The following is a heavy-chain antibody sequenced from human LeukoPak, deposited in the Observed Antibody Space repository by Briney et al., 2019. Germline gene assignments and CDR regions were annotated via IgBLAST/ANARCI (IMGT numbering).Heavy chain of an antibody. J-gene: IGHJ4*02. CDR3: AKGQWETDY. Sequence: SGGSLRLSCAASGFTFSSYWMHWVRQAPGKGLEWVSAISGSDGSTYYADSVKGRFTISRDNSKNTLYLQMNSLRAEDTAVYYCAKGQWETDYWGQGTLVTVSS. D-gene: IGHD1-26*01. CDR2: ISGSDGST. V-gene: IGHV3-23*01. CDR1: GFTFSSYW.